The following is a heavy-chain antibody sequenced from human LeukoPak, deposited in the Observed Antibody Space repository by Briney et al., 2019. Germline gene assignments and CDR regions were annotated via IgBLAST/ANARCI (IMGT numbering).Heavy chain of an antibody. Sequence: PPETLSLTCAVYGGSFSGYYWSWIRQPPGKGLEWIGEINHSGSTNYNPSLKSRVTISVDTSKNQFSLKLSSVTAADTAVYYCARGYSYGYYYYYYGMDVWGQGTTVTVSS. D-gene: IGHD5-18*01. CDR3: ARGYSYGYYYYYYGMDV. CDR2: INHSGST. J-gene: IGHJ6*02. V-gene: IGHV4-34*01. CDR1: GGSFSGYY.